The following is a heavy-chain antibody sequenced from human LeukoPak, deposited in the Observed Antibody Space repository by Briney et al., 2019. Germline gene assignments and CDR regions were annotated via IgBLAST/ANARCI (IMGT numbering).Heavy chain of an antibody. CDR2: FDPEVGKT. Sequence: ASVKVSCKVSGYTLTELSMHWVRQAPGKGLEWMGGFDPEVGKTIYAQKFQGRVTMTEDTSTDTAYMELSSLRSEDTAVYYCARAGAVATTYYFDYWGQGTLVTVSS. D-gene: IGHD5-12*01. V-gene: IGHV1-24*01. CDR3: ARAGAVATTYYFDY. J-gene: IGHJ4*02. CDR1: GYTLTELS.